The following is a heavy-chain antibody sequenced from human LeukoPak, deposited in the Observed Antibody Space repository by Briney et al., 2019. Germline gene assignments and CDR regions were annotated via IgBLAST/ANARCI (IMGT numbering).Heavy chain of an antibody. CDR3: ARFGSSTWYKGAFDI. J-gene: IGHJ3*02. CDR2: SVHSGNT. V-gene: IGHV4-34*12. CDR1: GGSISHSY. Sequence: PSETLFLTCGVYGGSISHSYWRSIRQPPGKGLEWIWESVHSGNTRYNPSLKSRVTISEDTSKNQFSLNLTSVSAADTAVYYCARFGSSTWYKGAFDIWGKGTMVTVAS. D-gene: IGHD1-1*01.